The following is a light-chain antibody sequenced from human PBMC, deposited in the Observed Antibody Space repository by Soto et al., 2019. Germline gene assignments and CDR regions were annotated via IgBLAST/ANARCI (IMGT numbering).Light chain of an antibody. CDR3: SSYTSSSTSHVV. V-gene: IGLV2-14*01. CDR1: SSDVGGYNY. CDR2: EVS. Sequence: QSALTQPASVSGSPGQSITISCTGTSSDVGGYNYVSWYQQHPGKAPKLMIYEVSNRPSGVSNRFSGSKSGNTASLTISGLQAEDEADYYCSSYTSSSTSHVVLGGGTKLTVL. J-gene: IGLJ2*01.